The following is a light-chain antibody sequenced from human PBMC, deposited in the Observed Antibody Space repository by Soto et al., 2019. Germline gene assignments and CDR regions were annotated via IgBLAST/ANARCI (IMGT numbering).Light chain of an antibody. CDR1: SSNIVAGYD. V-gene: IGLV1-40*01. Sequence: VLTHPPSVSGAPGQRVTISCTGSSSNIVAGYDLHWYQQLPGTAPKLLIYDDNNRPSGVPDRFSGSKSGTSASLAITGLQAEDEADYYCQSYDSSLSGYVFGTGTKVTVL. J-gene: IGLJ1*01. CDR3: QSYDSSLSGYV. CDR2: DDN.